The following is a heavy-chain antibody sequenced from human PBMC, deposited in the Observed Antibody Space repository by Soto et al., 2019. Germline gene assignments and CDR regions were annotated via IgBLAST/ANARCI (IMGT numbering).Heavy chain of an antibody. J-gene: IGHJ4*02. CDR3: ARAPLGSMAAYFLDD. V-gene: IGHV4-31*03. CDR2: IHSSGST. D-gene: IGHD3-10*01. CDR1: GGSITSVSYY. Sequence: QVQLQESGPGLVKTSQTLSLTCTVSGGSITSVSYYWSWIRQHPGKGLEWIGYIHSSGSTYYNPSLTSRMTMTVDTSTNQSSLKLSSATAADTAVYYCARAPLGSMAAYFLDDWGQGPLVTVSS.